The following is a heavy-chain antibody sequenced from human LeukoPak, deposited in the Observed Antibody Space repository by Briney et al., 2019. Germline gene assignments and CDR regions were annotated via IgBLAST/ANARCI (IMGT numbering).Heavy chain of an antibody. Sequence: GGSLRLSCAASGFTFSIYNMHWVRQAPGKGLEWVANIKQDGSEKYYVDSVKGRFTISRDNAKNSLYLQMNSLRAEDTAVYYCAELGITMIGGVWGKGTTVTISS. CDR1: GFTFSIYN. CDR2: IKQDGSEK. J-gene: IGHJ6*04. CDR3: AELGITMIGGV. V-gene: IGHV3-7*01. D-gene: IGHD3-10*02.